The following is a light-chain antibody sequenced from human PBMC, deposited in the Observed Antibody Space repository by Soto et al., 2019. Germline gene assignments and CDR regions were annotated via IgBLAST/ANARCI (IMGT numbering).Light chain of an antibody. CDR2: GAS. V-gene: IGKV3-20*01. CDR3: QQYGSSGT. J-gene: IGKJ1*01. Sequence: VVLTQSPGTLSLSPGERATLSCRASQIVSASHLAWYQQKPGQAPRLLLYGASTRATDIPDRFSGSGSGTDFTLTISRLEPEDFAVYYCQQYGSSGTFGQGTKVDIK. CDR1: QIVSASH.